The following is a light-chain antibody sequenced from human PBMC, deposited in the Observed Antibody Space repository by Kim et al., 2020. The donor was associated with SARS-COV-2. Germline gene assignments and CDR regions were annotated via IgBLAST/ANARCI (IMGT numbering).Light chain of an antibody. CDR2: WAS. J-gene: IGKJ2*01. Sequence: IVMTQSPDSLAVSLGERATINCKSSQSVLYSSNNKNYLAWYQRKPGQPPKLLIYWASTRESGVPDRFSGSGSGTDFTLTISSLQAEDVAVYYCQQYYTTPVTFGQGTKVDIK. CDR3: QQYYTTPVT. V-gene: IGKV4-1*01. CDR1: QSVLYSSNNKNY.